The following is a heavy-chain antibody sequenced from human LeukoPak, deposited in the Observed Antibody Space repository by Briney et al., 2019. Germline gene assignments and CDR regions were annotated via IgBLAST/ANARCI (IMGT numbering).Heavy chain of an antibody. J-gene: IGHJ3*02. CDR3: ARTTLDAFDI. CDR2: IYPGDSDT. CDR1: GYSSTRYW. V-gene: IGHV5-51*01. D-gene: IGHD3/OR15-3a*01. Sequence: GESLKISCKASGYSSTRYWIGWVRQKPGKGLEWMGIIYPGDSDTRNRPSFQGQVTISADKSISTAYLQWSSLKASDTAMYYCARTTLDAFDIWGQGTMVTVSS.